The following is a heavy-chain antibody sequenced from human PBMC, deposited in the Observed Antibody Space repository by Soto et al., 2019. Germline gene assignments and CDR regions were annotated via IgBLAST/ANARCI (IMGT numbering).Heavy chain of an antibody. Sequence: GESLRLSCAASGLNIYNYAMTWVRQAPGKGLEWVSGISGDGTRTYYGDSVKGRFTISRDNSKNTVLSQMNSLRAEDAALYYCVEGLQPNRGWFDPWGQGTRVTVSS. CDR3: VEGLQPNRGWFDP. D-gene: IGHD1-1*01. CDR2: ISGDGTRT. J-gene: IGHJ5*02. V-gene: IGHV3-23*01. CDR1: GLNIYNYA.